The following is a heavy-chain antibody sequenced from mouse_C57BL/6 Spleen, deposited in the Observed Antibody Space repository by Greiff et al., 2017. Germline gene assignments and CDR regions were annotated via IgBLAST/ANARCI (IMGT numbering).Heavy chain of an antibody. V-gene: IGHV14-1*01. CDR2: IDPEDGDT. D-gene: IGHD1-1*01. Sequence: EVQLQQSGAELVRPGASVKLSCTASGFNIKDYYMHWVKQRPEQGLEWIGRIDPEDGDTEYAPKFQGKATMTADTSSNTAYLQLSSLTSEDTAVYYCTTRDYGSSPYWYFDVWGTGTTVTVAS. CDR1: GFNIKDYY. CDR3: TTRDYGSSPYWYFDV. J-gene: IGHJ1*03.